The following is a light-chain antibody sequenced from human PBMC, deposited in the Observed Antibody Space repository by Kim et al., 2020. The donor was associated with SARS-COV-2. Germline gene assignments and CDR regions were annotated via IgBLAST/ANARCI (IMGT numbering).Light chain of an antibody. J-gene: IGLJ1*01. CDR2: DVS. CDR1: SSDIGNSHA. V-gene: IGLV2-14*03. Sequence: QSALTQPASMSGSPGQSITISCTGTSSDIGNSHAVSWYQQHSGKAPRLIIYDVSDRPSGVSARFSGSKSGNMASLTISGLQSEDEADYYCSPSSNRLDYVFGTGTKVTVL. CDR3: SPSSNRLDYV.